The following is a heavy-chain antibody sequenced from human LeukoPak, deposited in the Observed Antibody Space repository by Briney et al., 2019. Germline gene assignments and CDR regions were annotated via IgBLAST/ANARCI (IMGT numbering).Heavy chain of an antibody. V-gene: IGHV4-34*01. CDR1: GGSFSGYY. CDR3: ARGLGATGPYDY. D-gene: IGHD3-9*01. J-gene: IGHJ4*02. Sequence: PSETLSLTCAVYGGSFSGYYWSWIRQPPGKGLEWIGEINHSGSTNYNPSLKSRVTISVDTSKNQFSLKLSSVTAADTAVYCCARGLGATGPYDYWGQGTLVTVSS. CDR2: INHSGST.